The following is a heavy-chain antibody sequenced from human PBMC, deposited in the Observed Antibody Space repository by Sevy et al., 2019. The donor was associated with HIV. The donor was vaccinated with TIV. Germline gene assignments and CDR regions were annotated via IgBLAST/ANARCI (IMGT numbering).Heavy chain of an antibody. CDR1: GFTFSSYA. CDR3: ARKGDYYDSSGLRALLFDY. CDR2: ISYDGSNK. J-gene: IGHJ4*02. Sequence: GGSLRLSCAASGFTFSSYAMHWVRQAPGKGLEWVAVISYDGSNKYYADSVKGRFTISRDNSKNTLYLQMNSLRAEDTGVYYCARKGDYYDSSGLRALLFDYWGQGTLVTVSS. D-gene: IGHD3-22*01. V-gene: IGHV3-30-3*01.